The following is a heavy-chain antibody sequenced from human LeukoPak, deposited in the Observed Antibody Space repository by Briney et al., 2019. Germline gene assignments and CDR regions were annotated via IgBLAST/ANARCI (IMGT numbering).Heavy chain of an antibody. CDR2: ISDDSAKI. V-gene: IGHV3-23*01. CDR3: AREYDSSWPS. J-gene: IGHJ5*02. CDR1: GFTFSSYA. D-gene: IGHD3-22*01. Sequence: GGSLRLSCAASGFTFSSYAMSWVRQAPGKGLDWVSAISDDSAKIYYSASVKGRFTISRDNSKNTLFLQLNGLGVENTGVYYCAREYDSSWPSWGQGTLVTVSS.